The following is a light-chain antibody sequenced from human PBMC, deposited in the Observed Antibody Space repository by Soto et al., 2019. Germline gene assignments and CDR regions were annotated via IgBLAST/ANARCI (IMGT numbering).Light chain of an antibody. Sequence: EIVMTQSPSTLFVSPGERATLSCRASQTVSDDLAWYQQKPGEAPRLLIYGAYTRATDIPARFSGGGSGTEFTLSISSLQSEDSAIYYCQQYHDWPPITFGPGTKV. V-gene: IGKV3-15*01. CDR3: QQYHDWPPIT. J-gene: IGKJ3*01. CDR1: QTVSDD. CDR2: GAY.